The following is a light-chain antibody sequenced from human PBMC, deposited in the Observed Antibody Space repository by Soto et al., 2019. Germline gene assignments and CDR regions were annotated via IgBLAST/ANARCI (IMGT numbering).Light chain of an antibody. V-gene: IGKV3-20*01. CDR1: QSVTSNY. Sequence: IVLTQSPGTLSLSPGERATLSCRASQSVTSNYLAWYQQKPGQPPRLLIYGASTRATGIPDRFSGSGSGTDFTLTISRLEPEDFAVDYCQQYASSRTFGQGTSEQIK. CDR3: QQYASSRT. J-gene: IGKJ1*01. CDR2: GAS.